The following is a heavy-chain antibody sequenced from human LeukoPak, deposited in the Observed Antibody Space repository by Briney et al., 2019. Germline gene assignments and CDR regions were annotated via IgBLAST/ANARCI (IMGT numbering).Heavy chain of an antibody. CDR3: ASGLGDY. V-gene: IGHV4-34*01. CDR1: GGSFSGYY. D-gene: IGHD3-22*01. J-gene: IGHJ4*02. Sequence: SETLSLTCAVYGGSFSGYYWSWIRQPPEKGLEWSGEINHSGSTNYNPSLKSRVTISVDTSKNQFSLKLSSVTAADTAVYYCASGLGDYWGQGTLVTVSS. CDR2: INHSGST.